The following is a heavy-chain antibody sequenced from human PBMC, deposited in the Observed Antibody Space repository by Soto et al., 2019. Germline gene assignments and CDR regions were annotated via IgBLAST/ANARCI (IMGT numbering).Heavy chain of an antibody. J-gene: IGHJ4*02. CDR2: ISAHNGKT. Sequence: QAHLVQSGPEVKKPGASVKVSCKGSGYIFTSYGIAWVRQAPGQGLEWMGWISAHNGKTEYAQKFQGRVTVTRDTSTSTAYLELRRLRSDDTALYYCARGRYVDYWGQGALVTVSS. D-gene: IGHD3-16*01. V-gene: IGHV1-18*01. CDR3: ARGRYVDY. CDR1: GYIFTSYG.